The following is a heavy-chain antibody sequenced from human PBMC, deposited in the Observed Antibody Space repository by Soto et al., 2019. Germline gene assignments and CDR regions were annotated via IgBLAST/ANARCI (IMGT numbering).Heavy chain of an antibody. Sequence: GGSLRLSCAASGFTFSSYGMHWVRQAPGKGLEWVAVIWYDGSNKYYADSVKGRFTISRDNSKNTLYLQMNSLRAEDTAVYYCARDAIAAAGSDAFDIWGQGTMVTVSS. D-gene: IGHD6-13*01. CDR2: IWYDGSNK. V-gene: IGHV3-33*01. CDR3: ARDAIAAAGSDAFDI. CDR1: GFTFSSYG. J-gene: IGHJ3*02.